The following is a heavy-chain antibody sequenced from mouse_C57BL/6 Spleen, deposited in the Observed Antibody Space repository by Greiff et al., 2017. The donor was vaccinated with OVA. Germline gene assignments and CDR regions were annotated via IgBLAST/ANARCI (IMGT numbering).Heavy chain of an antibody. Sequence: QVQLQQPGAELVMPGASVKLSCKASGYTFTSYWMHWVKQRPGQGLEWIGEFDPSDSYTNYNQKFKGKSTLTVDKSSSTAYMQLSSLTSEDSAVYYCARGGPDYWGQGTTLTVSS. CDR1: GYTFTSYW. CDR2: FDPSDSYT. V-gene: IGHV1-69*01. CDR3: ARGGPDY. J-gene: IGHJ2*01.